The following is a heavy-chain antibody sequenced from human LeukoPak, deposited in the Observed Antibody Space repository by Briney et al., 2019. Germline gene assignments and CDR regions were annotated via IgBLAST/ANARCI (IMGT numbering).Heavy chain of an antibody. Sequence: TSETLSLTCTVSGGSISNYYCSWIRQPPGKGLEWIGHIDNSESTNYNPSLKGRITTSVATSKNLVSLRLSSVTAADTAVYYCARESSMVRDSYFYSMDVWGQGTTVTVSS. CDR3: ARESSMVRDSYFYSMDV. D-gene: IGHD3-10*01. V-gene: IGHV4-59*01. CDR1: GGSISNYY. J-gene: IGHJ6*02. CDR2: IDNSEST.